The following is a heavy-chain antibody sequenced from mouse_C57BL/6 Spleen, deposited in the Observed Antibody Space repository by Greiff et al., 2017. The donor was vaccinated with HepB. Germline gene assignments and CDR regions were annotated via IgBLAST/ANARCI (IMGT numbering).Heavy chain of an antibody. CDR1: GFTFSSYA. J-gene: IGHJ2*01. CDR3: AREGDYGTYFDY. Sequence: EVMLVESGGGLVKPGGSLKLSCAASGFTFSSYAMSWVRQTPEKRLEWVATISDGGSYTYYPDNVKGRFTISRDNAKNNLYLQMSHLKSEDTAMYYWAREGDYGTYFDYWGQGTTLTVSS. CDR2: ISDGGSYT. D-gene: IGHD2-1*01. V-gene: IGHV5-4*01.